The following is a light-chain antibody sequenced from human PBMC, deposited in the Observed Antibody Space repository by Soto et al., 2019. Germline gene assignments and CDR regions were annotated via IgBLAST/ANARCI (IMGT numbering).Light chain of an antibody. J-gene: IGKJ5*01. V-gene: IGKV3-15*01. CDR2: GAS. Sequence: EIAMTQSPATLSVSPGERATLSCRASQSVTSILAWYQQKPGQAPRLLIYGASTRATGIPARFSGSGSGTEFTLTISSLQSEDSAVYYCQQYNNWPRITFGQGTRLEIK. CDR3: QQYNNWPRIT. CDR1: QSVTSI.